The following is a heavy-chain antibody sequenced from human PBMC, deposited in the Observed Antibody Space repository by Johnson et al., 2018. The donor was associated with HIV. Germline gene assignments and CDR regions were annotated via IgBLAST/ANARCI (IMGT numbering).Heavy chain of an antibody. CDR2: IRSKANSYAT. V-gene: IGHV3-73*01. CDR3: TRSDSTYYNFWSGYYTGAFDI. J-gene: IGHJ3*02. Sequence: VQLVESGGGLVQPGGSLKLSCAASGFTFSGSAIHWVRQASGKGLELVGRIRSKANSYATAYAASVKGRFTISRDDSKNTAYLQMNSLKIEDTAVYYCTRSDSTYYNFWSGYYTGAFDIWGQGTMVTVSS. CDR1: GFTFSGSA. D-gene: IGHD3-3*01.